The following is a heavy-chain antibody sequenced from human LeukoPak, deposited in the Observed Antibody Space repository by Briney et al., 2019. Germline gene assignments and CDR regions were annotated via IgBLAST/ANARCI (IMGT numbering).Heavy chain of an antibody. CDR1: GYPFTSSG. Sequence: ASVKVSCNASGYPFTSSGTTWVRQAPGQGLEWMGWISAYNGNTNYAQKLQGRVTMTTDTSTSTAYMELRSLRSDDTAVYYCARSGSGWYGDYWGQGTLVTVSS. CDR2: ISAYNGNT. J-gene: IGHJ4*02. D-gene: IGHD6-19*01. V-gene: IGHV1-18*01. CDR3: ARSGSGWYGDY.